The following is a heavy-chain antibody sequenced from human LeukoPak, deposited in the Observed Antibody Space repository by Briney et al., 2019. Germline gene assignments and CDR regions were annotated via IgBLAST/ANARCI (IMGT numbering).Heavy chain of an antibody. CDR3: ARVAAMVSGGPDY. CDR1: GGTFSSYA. Sequence: SVKVSCKASGGTFSSYAISWVRQAPGQGLEWMGGIIPIFGTANYAQKFQGRVTITADESTSTAYMEMSSLRSEETAVYNCARVAAMVSGGPDYWGQGTLGTVSS. V-gene: IGHV1-69*13. D-gene: IGHD5-18*01. J-gene: IGHJ4*02. CDR2: IIPIFGTA.